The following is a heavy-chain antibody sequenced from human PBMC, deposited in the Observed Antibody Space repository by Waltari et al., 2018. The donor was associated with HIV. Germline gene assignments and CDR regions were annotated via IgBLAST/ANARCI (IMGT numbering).Heavy chain of an antibody. CDR2: IKQDGSEK. V-gene: IGHV3-7*01. Sequence: EVQLVESGGGVVQPGGSLRLSCAASGLTFSSYWMSWVRQAPGKGLEWVANIKQDGSEKYYVDSVKGRFTISRDNAKNSLYLQMNSLRAEDTAVYYCARDLYSSGWGYFDYWGQGTLVTVSS. J-gene: IGHJ4*02. CDR1: GLTFSSYW. D-gene: IGHD6-19*01. CDR3: ARDLYSSGWGYFDY.